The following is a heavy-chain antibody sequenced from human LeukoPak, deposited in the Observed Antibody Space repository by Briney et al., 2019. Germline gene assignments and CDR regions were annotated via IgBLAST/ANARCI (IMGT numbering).Heavy chain of an antibody. CDR3: ARVGSSWYFDY. V-gene: IGHV4-61*05. Sequence: ETLSLTCTVSGGSISTSSYYWGWVRQPPGKGLEWIGYIYYSGSTNYNPSLKSRVTISVDTSKNQFSLKLSSVTAADTAVYYCARVGSSWYFDYWGQGTLVTVSS. CDR1: GGSISTSSYY. D-gene: IGHD6-13*01. CDR2: IYYSGST. J-gene: IGHJ4*02.